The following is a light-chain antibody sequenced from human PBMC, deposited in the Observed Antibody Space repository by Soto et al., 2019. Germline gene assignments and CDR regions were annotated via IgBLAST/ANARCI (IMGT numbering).Light chain of an antibody. CDR1: QSFSTS. J-gene: IGKJ1*01. CDR2: EAS. CDR3: QHYNSYSET. Sequence: DIQMTQSPSTLSASVGDRVTITCRASQSFSTSLAWYQQKTGKVPKLLIYEASSLETGVPSRFSGSGSGTEFTLTISSLQPDDFATYYCQHYNSYSETFGQGTKVEIK. V-gene: IGKV1-5*03.